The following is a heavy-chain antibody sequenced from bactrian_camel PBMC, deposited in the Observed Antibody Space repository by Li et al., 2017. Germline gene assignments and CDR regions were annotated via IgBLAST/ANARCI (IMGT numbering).Heavy chain of an antibody. Sequence: VQLVESGGGSVQAGGSLRLSCVASGYTLPMNMGWFRRLPGQEREGVATIYTRDGIYTRGGSTFYSDSVKGRFTLSSDNAKNTLYLQMDSLKPEDTAVYYCAASGFCHYRDYRVPANRGQGTQVTVS. CDR3: AASGFCHYRDYRVPAN. V-gene: IGHV3S32*01. J-gene: IGHJ4*01. CDR1: GYTLPMN. CDR2: IYTRDGIYTRGGST. D-gene: IGHD4*01.